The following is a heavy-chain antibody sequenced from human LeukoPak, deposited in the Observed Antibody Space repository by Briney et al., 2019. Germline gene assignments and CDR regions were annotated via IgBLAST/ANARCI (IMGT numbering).Heavy chain of an antibody. J-gene: IGHJ6*02. CDR2: TRGDGASN. V-gene: IGHV3-23*01. CDR1: GSTFKIYA. Sequence: AESLTLSCAASGSTFKIYAMSWVSRPQGKGLEWVWATRGDGASNFHIDSVKGRFTISRDNSKNTLFLQMNSLRVDDTAVYYGARDMGVGATHYYFYGMEVWGQGTTVTVAS. CDR3: ARDMGVGATHYYFYGMEV. D-gene: IGHD1-26*01.